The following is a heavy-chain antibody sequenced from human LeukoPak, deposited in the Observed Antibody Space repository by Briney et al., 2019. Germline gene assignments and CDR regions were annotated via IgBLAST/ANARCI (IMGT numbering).Heavy chain of an antibody. J-gene: IGHJ6*02. CDR1: GGTFISYS. CDR3: ARGGRAPVTRMDI. Sequence: ASVKVSCKASGGTFISYSFTWVRQAPGQGLEWMGRIIPSVGIPKYAPKFQGRVTITADKSTSTAYLEFSSLRSEDSAIYFCARGGRAPVTRMDIWGQGTTVTVSS. CDR2: IIPSVGIP. D-gene: IGHD3-16*01. V-gene: IGHV1-69*02.